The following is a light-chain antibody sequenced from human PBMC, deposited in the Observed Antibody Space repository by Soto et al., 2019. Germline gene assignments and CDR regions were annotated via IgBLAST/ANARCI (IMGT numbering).Light chain of an antibody. Sequence: DIQMTQSPSNLSASVVDSVTITCRASQSISIWLALYQQKPGKVPKLLIYAASTLQSGVPSRFSGSGSGTDFTLTISSLKTEDVANYYCQKYNSALSLTFGGGTKVDIK. CDR2: AAS. J-gene: IGKJ4*01. CDR3: QKYNSALSLT. CDR1: QSISIW. V-gene: IGKV1-27*01.